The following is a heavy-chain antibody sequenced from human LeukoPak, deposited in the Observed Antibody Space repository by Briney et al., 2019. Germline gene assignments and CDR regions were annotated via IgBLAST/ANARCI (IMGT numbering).Heavy chain of an antibody. V-gene: IGHV1-2*02. CDR3: ARVVVVPAATHWFDP. J-gene: IGHJ5*02. D-gene: IGHD2-2*01. Sequence: ASVKVSCKASGNSFTGYYMHWVRQAPGQGLEWMGWINPNGGGTNYAQKFQGRVTMTRDTSISTAYMELSKLRSDDTAVYYCARVVVVPAATHWFDPWGQGTLVTVSS. CDR1: GNSFTGYY. CDR2: INPNGGGT.